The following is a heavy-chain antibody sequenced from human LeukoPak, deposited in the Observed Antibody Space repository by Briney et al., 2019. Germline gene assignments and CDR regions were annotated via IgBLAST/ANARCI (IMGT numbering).Heavy chain of an antibody. CDR3: AREYDSSGYYYLGYYYYYMDV. J-gene: IGHJ6*03. CDR1: SSGGYY. D-gene: IGHD3-22*01. Sequence: SSGGYYWSWIRQHPGKGLEWVSGINWNGGSTGYADSVKGRFTISRDNAKNSLYLQMNSLRAEDTALYYCAREYDSSGYYYLGYYYYYMDVWGKGTTVTVSS. CDR2: INWNGGST. V-gene: IGHV3-20*03.